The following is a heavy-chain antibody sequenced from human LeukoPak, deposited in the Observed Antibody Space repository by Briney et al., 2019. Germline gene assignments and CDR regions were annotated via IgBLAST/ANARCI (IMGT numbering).Heavy chain of an antibody. V-gene: IGHV3-21*01. Sequence: GGSLRLSCAASGFTFGSYSMNWVRQAPGKGLEWVSSISSSSSYIYYADSVKGRFTISRDNAKNSLYLQMNSLRAEDTAVYYCARDGILAFDYWGQGTLVTVSS. CDR2: ISSSSSYI. CDR1: GFTFGSYS. D-gene: IGHD5-18*01. J-gene: IGHJ4*02. CDR3: ARDGILAFDY.